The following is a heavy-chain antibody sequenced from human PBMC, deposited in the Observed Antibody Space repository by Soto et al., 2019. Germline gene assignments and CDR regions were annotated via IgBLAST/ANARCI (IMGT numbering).Heavy chain of an antibody. CDR1: GGSISSYY. J-gene: IGHJ6*02. CDR3: ARDLGAKFGVVLPDYYGMDV. CDR2: IYYSGST. V-gene: IGHV4-59*01. Sequence: SETLSLTCTVSGGSISSYYWSWIRQPPGKGLEWIGYIYYSGSTNYNPSLKSRVTISVDTSKNQFSLKLSSVTAADTAVYYCARDLGAKFGVVLPDYYGMDVWGQGTTVTVSS. D-gene: IGHD3-3*01.